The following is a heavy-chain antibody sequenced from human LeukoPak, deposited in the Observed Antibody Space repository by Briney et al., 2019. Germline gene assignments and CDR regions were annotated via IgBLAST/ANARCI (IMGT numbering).Heavy chain of an antibody. Sequence: ASVKVSCKASGYTFTGYYMHWVRQAPGQGLEWMGWINPNSGGTNYAQKFQGRVTMTRDTSISTAYMELSRLRSDDTAVYYCARDLEYYYDSSGTSWGMDVWGQGTTVTVSS. D-gene: IGHD3-22*01. CDR2: INPNSGGT. CDR1: GYTFTGYY. J-gene: IGHJ6*02. V-gene: IGHV1-2*02. CDR3: ARDLEYYYDSSGTSWGMDV.